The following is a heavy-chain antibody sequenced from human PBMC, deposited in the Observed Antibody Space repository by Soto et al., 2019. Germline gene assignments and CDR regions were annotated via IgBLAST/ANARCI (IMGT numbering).Heavy chain of an antibody. CDR1: GFSLSTSGVG. V-gene: IGHV2-5*01. D-gene: IGHD6-25*01. CDR3: VHGSGPPIPEDDVDI. Sequence: QITLKESGPTLVKPTQTLTLTCTFSGFSLSTSGVGVGWIRQPPGKALEWLALIYWNDDKRYRPSLKSRLTITQDNTNNQVVFTMTNMDPVDTARYYWVHGSGPPIPEDDVDIWGQGAMVTVSS. J-gene: IGHJ3*02. CDR2: IYWNDDK.